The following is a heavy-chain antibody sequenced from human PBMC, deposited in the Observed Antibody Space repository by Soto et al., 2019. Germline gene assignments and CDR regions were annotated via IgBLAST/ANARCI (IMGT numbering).Heavy chain of an antibody. Sequence: WQTLSLTCAISGDSVSSNSAAWNWIRQSPSRGLEWLGRTYYRSKWYNDYAVSVKSRITINPDTSKNQFSLQLNSVTPEDTAVYYCARDRHSSSWSNYGMDVWGQGTTVTVSS. J-gene: IGHJ6*02. CDR3: ARDRHSSSWSNYGMDV. V-gene: IGHV6-1*01. CDR2: TYYRSKWYN. D-gene: IGHD6-13*01. CDR1: GDSVSSNSAA.